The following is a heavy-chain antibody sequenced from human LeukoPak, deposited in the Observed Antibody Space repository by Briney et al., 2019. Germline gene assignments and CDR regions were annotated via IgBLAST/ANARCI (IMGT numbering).Heavy chain of an antibody. Sequence: GGSLRLSCAASGFTFSSYSMNWVRQAPGKGLEWVSSISSSSSYIYYADSVKGRFTISRDNAKNSLYLRMNSLRAEDTAVYYCARVNAIVVATIAYYYMDVWGKGTTVTISS. CDR1: GFTFSSYS. CDR2: ISSSSSYI. CDR3: ARVNAIVVATIAYYYMDV. D-gene: IGHD3-22*01. J-gene: IGHJ6*03. V-gene: IGHV3-21*01.